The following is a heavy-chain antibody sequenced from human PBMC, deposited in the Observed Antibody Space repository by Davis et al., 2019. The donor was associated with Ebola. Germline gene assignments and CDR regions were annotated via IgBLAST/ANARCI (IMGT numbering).Heavy chain of an antibody. CDR2: MNPNSGNT. Sequence: ASVKVSCKASGYTFTSYDINWVRQTTGQGLEWMGWMNPNSGNTGYAQKFQGRVTMTRNTSISTAYMELSSLRSEDTAVYYCARGIVGGGPFDYWGQGTLVTVSS. D-gene: IGHD2-15*01. V-gene: IGHV1-8*01. J-gene: IGHJ4*02. CDR1: GYTFTSYD. CDR3: ARGIVGGGPFDY.